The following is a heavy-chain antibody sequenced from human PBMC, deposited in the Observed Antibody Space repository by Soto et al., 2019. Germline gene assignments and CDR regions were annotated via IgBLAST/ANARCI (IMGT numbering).Heavy chain of an antibody. CDR1: GFTFDDYT. D-gene: IGHD3-22*01. CDR2: ISWDGGST. Sequence: EVQLVESGGVVVQPGGSLRLSCAASGFTFDDYTMHWVRQAPGKGLEWVSLISWDGGSTYYADSVKGRFTISRDNSKNSLCLQMNSLRTEDTALYYCAKGDYDSSGGGDYWGQGTLVTVSS. J-gene: IGHJ4*02. CDR3: AKGDYDSSGGGDY. V-gene: IGHV3-43*01.